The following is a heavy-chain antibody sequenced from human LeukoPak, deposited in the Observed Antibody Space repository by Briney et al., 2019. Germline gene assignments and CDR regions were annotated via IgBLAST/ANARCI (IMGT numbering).Heavy chain of an antibody. CDR2: ISGSGAST. CDR3: VKDRYSSAYYFEN. J-gene: IGHJ4*02. Sequence: GGSLRLSCAASGFVFSTYAMSWVRQAPGRGLEWVSGISGSGASTYSANSVKGRFTISRDNSKNTLDLQMNSLRAEGTAIYYCVKDRYSSAYYFENWGQGTLVTVSS. D-gene: IGHD5-18*01. V-gene: IGHV3-23*01. CDR1: GFVFSTYA.